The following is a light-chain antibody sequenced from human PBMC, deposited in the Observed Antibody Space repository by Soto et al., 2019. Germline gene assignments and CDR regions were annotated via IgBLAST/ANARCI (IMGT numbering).Light chain of an antibody. J-gene: IGLJ1*01. CDR3: YSYGDSYYV. CDR2: DVS. V-gene: IGLV2-11*01. CDR1: SSDVGGFNY. Sequence: QSALTQPRSVSGSPGQSVTISCTETSSDVGGFNYVSWYQQHPGKAPKFMIYDVSERPSGVPDRFSGSKSGNTASLTISGLQAEDEAHYYCYSYGDSYYVFGTGTKLTVL.